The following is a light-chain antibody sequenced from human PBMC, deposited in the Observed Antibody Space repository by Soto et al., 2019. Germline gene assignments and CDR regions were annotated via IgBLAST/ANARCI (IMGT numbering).Light chain of an antibody. CDR2: WAS. V-gene: IGKV4-1*01. J-gene: IGKJ1*01. CDR3: QQYDKWPRT. CDR1: PSILSSSNNKNY. Sequence: IVMTQSPDSLAVSLGERATINCKSSPSILSSSNNKNYLAWYQQKPGQPPRLLIYWASTRESGVPDRFSGSGSGTDFTLTISSLQAEDVAVYYCQQYDKWPRTFGQGTKVEIK.